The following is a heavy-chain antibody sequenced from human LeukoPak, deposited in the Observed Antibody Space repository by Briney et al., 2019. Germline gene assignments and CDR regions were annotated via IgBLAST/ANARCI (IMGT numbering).Heavy chain of an antibody. V-gene: IGHV3-15*01. J-gene: IGHJ4*02. CDR3: TTVSYYDFWSGYYPHFDY. CDR1: GFTFSNAW. D-gene: IGHD3-3*01. CDR2: IKSKTDGGTT. Sequence: GGSLRLSCAASGFTFSNAWMSWVRQAPGKGLEWVGRIKSKTDGGTTDYAAPVKGRFTISRDDSENTLYLQMNSLKTEDTAVYYCTTVSYYDFWSGYYPHFDYWGQGTLVTVSS.